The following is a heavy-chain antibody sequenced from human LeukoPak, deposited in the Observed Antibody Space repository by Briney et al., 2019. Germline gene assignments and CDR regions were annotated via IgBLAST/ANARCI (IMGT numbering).Heavy chain of an antibody. CDR2: ISYDGSNK. CDR1: GFTFSSYA. CDR3: AREVGYHDNSAAFDI. J-gene: IGHJ3*02. V-gene: IGHV3-30*07. D-gene: IGHD3-22*01. Sequence: GRSLRLSCAASGFTFSSYAMHWVRQAPGKGLEWVAVISYDGSNKYYADSVKGRFTISRDNSRYTLYLEMNSLRAEDTAVYSCAREVGYHDNSAAFDIWGQGTTVIVSS.